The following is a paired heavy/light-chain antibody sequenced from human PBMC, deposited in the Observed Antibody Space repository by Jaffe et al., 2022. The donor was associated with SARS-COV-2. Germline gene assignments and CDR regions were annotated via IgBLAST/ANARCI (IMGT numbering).Heavy chain of an antibody. J-gene: IGHJ6*03. CDR1: GGAISTYA. V-gene: IGHV1-69*01. D-gene: IGHD3-9*01. Sequence: QVQLVQSGAEVKRPGSSVRLSCKASGGAISTYAITWVRQAPGQGLEWMGGIIPIFDTTNYAEQFQGRLTITADASTSTAYMDLSNLRSEDTAVYYCAHGDTIMIPMTVYYYYYMDVWGTGTTVTVS. CDR2: IIPIFDTT. CDR3: AHGDTIMIPMTVYYYYYMDV.
Light chain of an antibody. CDR1: NSNVGSYP. Sequence: QLVVTQPPSASGTPGQRVTISCSGGNSNVGSYPVTWYVHLPGTAPKLLMYGGNQRPSGVPDRFSGSKSGTSASLAISGLQSEDEADYYCAAWDDILNGVIFGGGTKLTVL. V-gene: IGLV1-44*01. CDR3: AAWDDILNGVI. CDR2: GGN. J-gene: IGLJ2*01.